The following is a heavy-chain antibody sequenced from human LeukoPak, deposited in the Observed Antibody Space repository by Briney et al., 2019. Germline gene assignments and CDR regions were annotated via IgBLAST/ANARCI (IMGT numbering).Heavy chain of an antibody. CDR1: GFTFDDHP. V-gene: IGHV3-43*02. J-gene: IGHJ4*02. CDR3: AKKSGAPANFDY. CDR2: ISEDGSTT. D-gene: IGHD6-13*01. Sequence: PGGSLRLSCGASGFTFDDHPMHWVRQVPGQGLEWVSFISEDGSTTSYADSVKGRFTISRDNSKNSLYLQMNSLRTEDTASYYCAKKSGAPANFDYWGQGTLVTVSS.